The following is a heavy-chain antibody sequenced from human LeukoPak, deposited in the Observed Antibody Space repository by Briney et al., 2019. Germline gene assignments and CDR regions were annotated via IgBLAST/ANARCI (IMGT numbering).Heavy chain of an antibody. CDR1: GAIFTTYW. CDR2: IYPGGSDT. Sequence: GASLQISCKGSGAIFTTYWIDWVRQLPGKGLEWMGVIYPGGSDTRYSPSFQGQVTISADKSISTAFLQWSSLRASDTAMYYCARRMVRGVITSPFDSWGQGTLVTVSS. J-gene: IGHJ4*02. D-gene: IGHD3-10*01. CDR3: ARRMVRGVITSPFDS. V-gene: IGHV5-51*01.